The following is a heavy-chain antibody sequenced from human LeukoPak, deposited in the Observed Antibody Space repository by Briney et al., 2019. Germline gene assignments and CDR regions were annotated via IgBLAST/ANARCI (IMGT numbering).Heavy chain of an antibody. CDR1: GFTFSSYG. D-gene: IGHD1-26*01. CDR3: VRAGYSGSYYFDS. CDR2: ISSSSSTI. J-gene: IGHJ4*02. Sequence: PGGSLRLSCAASGFTFSSYGMHWVRQAPGKGLEWVSHISSSSSTIYYADSVKGRFTISRDNAKNSLYLQMNSLRVEDTAVYYCVRAGYSGSYYFDSWGQGTLVTVSS. V-gene: IGHV3-48*01.